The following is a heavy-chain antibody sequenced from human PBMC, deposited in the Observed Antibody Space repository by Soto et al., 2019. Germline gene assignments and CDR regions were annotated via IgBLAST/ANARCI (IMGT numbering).Heavy chain of an antibody. J-gene: IGHJ4*02. CDR2: IYYSGST. V-gene: IGHV4-59*01. CDR1: GGSISSYH. Sequence: QVQLQESGPGLVKPSETLSLTCTVSGGSISSYHWSWIRQPQGKGLECIGYIYYSGSTNYNPSRESPVPISVDTSKIQFSLKLSSVTAADTAVYYFARSRGGYFDYWGQGTLVTVSS. CDR3: ARSRGGYFDY. D-gene: IGHD3-10*01.